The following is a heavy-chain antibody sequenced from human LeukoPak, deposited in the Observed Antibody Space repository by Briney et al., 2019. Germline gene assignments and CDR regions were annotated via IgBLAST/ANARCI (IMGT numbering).Heavy chain of an antibody. D-gene: IGHD6-6*01. J-gene: IGHJ1*01. Sequence: SGGSLRLSCAASGFTFSSYWMSWVRQAPGKGLEWVANIKQDGSEKYYVDSVKGRFTISRDNAKNSLYLQMNSLRAEDTAVYYCAGYSSSSLWSFQHWGQGTLVTVSS. CDR1: GFTFSSYW. CDR3: AGYSSSSLWSFQH. CDR2: IKQDGSEK. V-gene: IGHV3-7*01.